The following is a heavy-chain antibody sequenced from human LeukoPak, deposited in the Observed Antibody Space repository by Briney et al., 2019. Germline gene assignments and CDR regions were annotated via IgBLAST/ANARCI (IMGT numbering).Heavy chain of an antibody. CDR3: ARTTPVRGTGTIYRMDV. CDR1: GYTFTDYA. D-gene: IGHD3-10*01. V-gene: IGHV1-3*01. J-gene: IGHJ6*02. Sequence: ASVKVSCKASGYTFTDYAVHWVRQDPGQRPEWMGRLNADDGDTKYSQKFQGRVTITRDTSANTAYMELSSLRSEDTAMYYCARTTPVRGTGTIYRMDVWGQGTTVTVSS. CDR2: LNADDGDT.